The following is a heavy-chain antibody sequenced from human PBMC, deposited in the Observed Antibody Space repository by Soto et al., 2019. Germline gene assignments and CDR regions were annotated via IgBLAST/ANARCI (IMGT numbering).Heavy chain of an antibody. CDR1: GFTFSSYG. CDR2: IWYDGSNK. V-gene: IGHV3-33*01. CDR3: AREMSHFDWYPEIDY. J-gene: IGHJ4*02. D-gene: IGHD3-9*01. Sequence: QVQLVESGGGVVQPGRSLRLSCAASGFTFSSYGMHWVRQAPGKGLEWVAVIWYDGSNKYYADSVKGRFTISRDNSKNTLYLQMNSLRAEDTAVYYCAREMSHFDWYPEIDYWGQGTLVTVSS.